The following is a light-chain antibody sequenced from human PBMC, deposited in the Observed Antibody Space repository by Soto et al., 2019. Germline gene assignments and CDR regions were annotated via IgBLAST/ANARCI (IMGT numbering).Light chain of an antibody. Sequence: DIQMTQSPSSLSESVGDRVTITCQASQDVSNYLNWYQQKLGKAPKLLIYDASNLETGVPSRFSGSGSGTYFSFTISSLQPEDFATYYCQQYSNLITFGQGKRLEIK. J-gene: IGKJ5*01. CDR1: QDVSNY. CDR3: QQYSNLIT. V-gene: IGKV1-33*01. CDR2: DAS.